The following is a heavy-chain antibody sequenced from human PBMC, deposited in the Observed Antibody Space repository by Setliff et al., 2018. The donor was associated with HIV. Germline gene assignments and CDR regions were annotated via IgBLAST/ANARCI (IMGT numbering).Heavy chain of an antibody. D-gene: IGHD6-19*01. V-gene: IGHV4-59*01. CDR1: GVSISAYY. CDR2: VYYGGVT. J-gene: IGHJ4*01. Sequence: SETLSLTCNVSGVSISAYYWSWIRQPPGKGLEWVGYVYYGGVTNYYPSLKSRLTISVDTSKNQFSLALSSVTAADTAVYYCAYSTGWYYFDYWGHGTLVTVSS. CDR3: AYSTGWYYFDY.